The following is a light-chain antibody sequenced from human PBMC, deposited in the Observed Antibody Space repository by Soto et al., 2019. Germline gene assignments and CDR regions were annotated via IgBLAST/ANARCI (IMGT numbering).Light chain of an antibody. J-gene: IGLJ1*01. CDR2: RNN. Sequence: QSVLTRPPSASGTPGQRVTISCSGSSSNIGSNYVYWYQQLPGTAPKLLIYRNNQRPSGVPDQFSGSKSGTSASLAISGLRSEDEADYYCAAWDDSLSGFYVFGTGTKVTVL. CDR3: AAWDDSLSGFYV. CDR1: SSNIGSNY. V-gene: IGLV1-47*01.